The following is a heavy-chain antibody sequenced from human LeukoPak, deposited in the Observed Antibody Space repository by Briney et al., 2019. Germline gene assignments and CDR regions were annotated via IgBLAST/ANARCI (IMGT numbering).Heavy chain of an antibody. CDR2: IIPIFGTA. CDR1: GGTFSSYA. CDR3: ARDSVDFWSGYYYSYYYGMDV. D-gene: IGHD3-3*01. Sequence: SVKVSCKASGGTFSSYAISWVRQAPGQGLEWMGGIIPIFGTANYAQKFQGRVTITADESTSTAYMELRSLRSDDGAVYYCARDSVDFWSGYYYSYYYGMDVWGQGTTVTVSS. V-gene: IGHV1-69*13. J-gene: IGHJ6*02.